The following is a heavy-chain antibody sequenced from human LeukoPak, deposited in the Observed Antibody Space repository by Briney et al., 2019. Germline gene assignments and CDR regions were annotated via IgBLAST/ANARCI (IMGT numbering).Heavy chain of an antibody. CDR2: IYPSDSYT. D-gene: IGHD5-18*01. Sequence: GKALKIPCNGSRYSLTSYWISWVRHMPRKCLDWMGRIYPSDSYTNSSPSFQGHGPISADKSNSTANLQSSSLKAPDTAMYYWARMDTAMVTEGTDYWAQGTLVPVSS. J-gene: IGHJ4*02. CDR1: RYSLTSYW. CDR3: ARMDTAMVTEGTDY. V-gene: IGHV5-10-1*01.